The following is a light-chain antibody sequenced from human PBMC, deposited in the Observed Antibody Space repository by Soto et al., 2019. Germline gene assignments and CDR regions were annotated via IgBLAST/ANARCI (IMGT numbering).Light chain of an antibody. J-gene: IGKJ4*01. Sequence: DIQMTQSPSSLSASVGDRVTITCRASQTISSYLIWFQQKPGKAPKVLIYAASTSQSGVPSRFSGSGSGTDFTLTISSLQPEDFATYYCQQSSSIPLTFGGGTKLEIK. V-gene: IGKV1-39*01. CDR3: QQSSSIPLT. CDR2: AAS. CDR1: QTISSY.